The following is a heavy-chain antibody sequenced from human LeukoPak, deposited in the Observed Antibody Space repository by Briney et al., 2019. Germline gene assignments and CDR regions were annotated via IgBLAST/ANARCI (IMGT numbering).Heavy chain of an antibody. CDR1: GGSISSSSYY. CDR3: AKDGRVVPAAYYFDF. V-gene: IGHV3-23*01. Sequence: PSETLSLTCTVSGGSISSSSYYWGWIRQPPGKGLECVSVISGSGDNIHYAGSVKGRFTISRDNSKNTVYLQMNSLRAEDTAVYYCAKDGRVVPAAYYFDFWGQGTLVTVSS. J-gene: IGHJ4*02. CDR2: ISGSGDNI. D-gene: IGHD2-2*01.